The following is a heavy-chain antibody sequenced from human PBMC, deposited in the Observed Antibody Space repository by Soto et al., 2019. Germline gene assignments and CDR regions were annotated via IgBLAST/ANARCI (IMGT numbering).Heavy chain of an antibody. J-gene: IGHJ4*02. CDR1: GFTFSSYW. CDR2: INSDGSST. Sequence: EVQLVETGGGLVQPGGSLRLSCAASGFTFSSYWMHWVRQAPGKGLVWVSRINSDGSSTSYADSVKGRFTISRDNAKNTLYLQMNGRGAEDTAVYYCARGGVVVAAEDYWGQGPLVTVSS. CDR3: ARGGVVVAAEDY. V-gene: IGHV3-74*01. D-gene: IGHD2-15*01.